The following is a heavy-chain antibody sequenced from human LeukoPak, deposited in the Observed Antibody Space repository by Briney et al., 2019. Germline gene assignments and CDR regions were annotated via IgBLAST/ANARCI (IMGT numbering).Heavy chain of an antibody. D-gene: IGHD3-16*02. CDR1: GYTFTSYD. CDR2: MNPNSGNT. Sequence: ASVKVSCKASGYTFTSYDINWVRQATGQGLEWMGWMNPNSGNTGYAQKFQGRVTMTRNTSISTAYMELSSLRSEDTAVYYCARGNKQGPTYIWGSYRYLFDYWGQETLVTVSS. V-gene: IGHV1-8*01. J-gene: IGHJ4*02. CDR3: ARGNKQGPTYIWGSYRYLFDY.